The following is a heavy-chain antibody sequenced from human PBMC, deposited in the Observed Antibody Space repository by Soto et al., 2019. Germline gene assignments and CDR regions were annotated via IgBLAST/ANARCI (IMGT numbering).Heavy chain of an antibody. CDR2: IIPIFGTA. D-gene: IGHD3-3*01. J-gene: IGHJ6*02. Sequence: SVKVSCKASGGTFSSYAISWVRQAPGQGLEWMGGIIPIFGTANYAQKFQGRVTITADKSTSTAYMELSSLRSEDTAVYYCARGKERFLEWLLPNYYYYGMDVWGQGTTVTVSS. CDR3: ARGKERFLEWLLPNYYYYGMDV. CDR1: GGTFSSYA. V-gene: IGHV1-69*06.